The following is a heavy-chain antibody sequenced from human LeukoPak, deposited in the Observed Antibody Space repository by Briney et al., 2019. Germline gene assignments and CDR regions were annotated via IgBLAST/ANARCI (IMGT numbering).Heavy chain of an antibody. J-gene: IGHJ4*02. Sequence: PGGSLRLSCAASGFTFKIYSMTWVRQAPGKGLEWVSSISSSSSHMYYADSVKGRFTISRDNAKNSLYLQMNTLRAEDTAVYYCARDDTSVHFFDYRGQGTLVTVSS. CDR3: ARDDTSVHFFDY. V-gene: IGHV3-21*01. CDR2: ISSSSSHM. D-gene: IGHD1-1*01. CDR1: GFTFKIYS.